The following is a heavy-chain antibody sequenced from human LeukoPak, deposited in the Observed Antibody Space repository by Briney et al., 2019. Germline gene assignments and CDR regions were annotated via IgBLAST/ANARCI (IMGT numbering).Heavy chain of an antibody. CDR3: ARGSWNSGYFDY. Sequence: GGSLRLSCAASGFTFSSYTMSWVRQAPGKGLEWVSSIAPSSYIFSGDSVKGRFTISRDNTKNSLDLQMNSLRAEDTALYFCARGSWNSGYFDYWSQGTLVTVSS. V-gene: IGHV3-21*01. CDR1: GFTFSSYT. J-gene: IGHJ4*02. D-gene: IGHD1/OR15-1a*01. CDR2: IAPSSYI.